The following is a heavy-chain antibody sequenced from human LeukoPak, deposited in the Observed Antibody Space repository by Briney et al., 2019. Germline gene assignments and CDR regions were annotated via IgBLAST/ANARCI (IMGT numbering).Heavy chain of an antibody. Sequence: SETLSLTCTVSGVSISTYYWSWIRQPPGKGLEWLGYIYSGGSTYYNPSLKSRVTISVDTSKKQFSLKLSSVTAADTAVYYCAREGTTHAGVDQWGQGTLVTVSS. J-gene: IGHJ4*02. CDR2: IYSGGST. CDR3: AREGTTHAGVDQ. CDR1: GVSISTYY. D-gene: IGHD1-14*01. V-gene: IGHV4-59*01.